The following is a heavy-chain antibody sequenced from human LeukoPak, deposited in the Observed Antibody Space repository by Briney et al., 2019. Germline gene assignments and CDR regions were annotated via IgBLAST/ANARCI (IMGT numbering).Heavy chain of an antibody. CDR2: IGTSSSPI. CDR3: ARVTIAPAGTHFDY. D-gene: IGHD6-13*01. J-gene: IGHJ4*02. V-gene: IGHV3-48*01. Sequence: GGSLRLSCAASGFTFSTYSMNWVRQAPGKGLEWVSYIGTSSSPIYYADSVKGRFTISRDNAKNSLYLQMNSLRAEDTAVYYRARVTIAPAGTHFDYWGQGTLVTVSS. CDR1: GFTFSTYS.